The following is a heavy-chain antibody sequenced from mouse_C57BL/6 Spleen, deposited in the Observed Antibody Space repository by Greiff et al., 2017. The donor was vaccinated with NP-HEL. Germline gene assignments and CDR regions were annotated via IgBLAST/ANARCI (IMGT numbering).Heavy chain of an antibody. V-gene: IGHV5-4*03. CDR2: ISDGGSYT. CDR3: ASEGYYSTYRFAY. Sequence: EVMLVESGGGLVKPGGSLKLSCAASGFTFSSYAMSWVRQTPEKRLEWVATISDGGSYTYYPDNVKGRFTISRDNAKNNVYLQMSHLKSEDTAMYYCASEGYYSTYRFAYWGQGTLVTVSA. J-gene: IGHJ3*01. D-gene: IGHD2-5*01. CDR1: GFTFSSYA.